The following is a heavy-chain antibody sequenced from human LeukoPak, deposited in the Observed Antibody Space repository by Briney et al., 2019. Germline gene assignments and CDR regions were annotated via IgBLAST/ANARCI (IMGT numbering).Heavy chain of an antibody. D-gene: IGHD3-10*01. CDR2: IYDSGST. Sequence: SETLSLTCTVSGGSISSYYWSWIRQPPGKGLEWIAYIYDSGSTNYNPSLKSRVTISVDTSKNQFSLKLSSVTAADTAVYYCARQEAYYYGSGSYKGFDPWGQGTLVTVSS. CDR1: GGSISSYY. CDR3: ARQEAYYYGSGSYKGFDP. J-gene: IGHJ5*02. V-gene: IGHV4-59*08.